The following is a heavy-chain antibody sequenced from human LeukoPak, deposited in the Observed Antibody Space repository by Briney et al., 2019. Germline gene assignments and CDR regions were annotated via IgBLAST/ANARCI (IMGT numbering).Heavy chain of an antibody. Sequence: SETLSLTCAVYGGSFSGYYWSWIRQPPGKGLEWIGYIYYSGSTNYNPSLKSRVTISVDTSKNQFSLKLSSVTAADTAVYYCARGSAAAFPGYWGQGTLVTVSS. CDR2: IYYSGST. V-gene: IGHV4-59*01. CDR3: ARGSAAAFPGY. J-gene: IGHJ4*02. D-gene: IGHD6-13*01. CDR1: GGSFSGYY.